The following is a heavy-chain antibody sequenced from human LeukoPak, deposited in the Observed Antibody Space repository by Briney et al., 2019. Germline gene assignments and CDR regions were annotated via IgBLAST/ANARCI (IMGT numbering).Heavy chain of an antibody. D-gene: IGHD2-15*01. V-gene: IGHV1-3*01. CDR3: ARGDCSGGSCYFNRDYYYGMDV. J-gene: IGHJ6*04. CDR2: INAGNGNT. CDR1: GYTFTSYA. Sequence: ASVKVSCKASGYTFTSYAMHWVRQAPGQRREWMGWINAGNGNTKYSQKFQGRVTITRDTSASTAYMELSSLRSEDTAVYYCARGDCSGGSCYFNRDYYYGMDVWGKGTTVTVSS.